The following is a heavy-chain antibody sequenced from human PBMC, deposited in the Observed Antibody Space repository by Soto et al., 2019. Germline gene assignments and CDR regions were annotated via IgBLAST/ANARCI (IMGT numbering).Heavy chain of an antibody. V-gene: IGHV3-30*18. D-gene: IGHD6-19*01. J-gene: IGHJ5*02. CDR1: RFTLSNCG. Sequence: QVQLVESGGGVVQPGGSLILSCAASRFTLSNCGMHWVRQAPGRGLEWVAMISYDGNEKHYIDSVKGRVTISRDDSKNTLYLQMNSLRPEDTAVYYCAKDLYTSGWYNYFDPWGQGTLVTVSS. CDR3: AKDLYTSGWYNYFDP. CDR2: ISYDGNEK.